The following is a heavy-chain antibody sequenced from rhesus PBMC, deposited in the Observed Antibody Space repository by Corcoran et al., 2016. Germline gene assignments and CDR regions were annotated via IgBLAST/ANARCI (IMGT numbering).Heavy chain of an antibody. Sequence: QVQLVQSGAEVKKPGASVKVSCKASGFTFGSYAINWVRPAPGQGLEWMGGIVHLVGLTNYAQKFQGRVTITADTSTSTAYMERSSLRSEDTAVYYCARCYRAKDDYGYYYTEELDVWGRGVLVTVSS. CDR2: IVHLVGLT. J-gene: IGHJ5-2*02. CDR3: ARCYRAKDDYGYYYTEELDV. CDR1: GFTFGSYA. D-gene: IGHD3-9*01. V-gene: IGHV1S10*01.